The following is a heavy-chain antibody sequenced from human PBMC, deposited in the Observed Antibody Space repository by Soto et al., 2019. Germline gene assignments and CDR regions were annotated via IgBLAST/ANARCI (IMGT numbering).Heavy chain of an antibody. D-gene: IGHD6-19*01. CDR3: ASSSGGHYYYYGMDV. CDR1: GFTFSSYA. V-gene: IGHV3-23*01. CDR2: ISGSGGST. Sequence: EVQLLESGGGLVQPGGSLRLSCAASGFTFSSYAMSWFRQAPGKGLEWVSAISGSGGSTYYADSVKGRFTISRDNSKNTLYLQMNSLRAEDTAVYYCASSSGGHYYYYGMDVWGQGTTVTVSS. J-gene: IGHJ6*02.